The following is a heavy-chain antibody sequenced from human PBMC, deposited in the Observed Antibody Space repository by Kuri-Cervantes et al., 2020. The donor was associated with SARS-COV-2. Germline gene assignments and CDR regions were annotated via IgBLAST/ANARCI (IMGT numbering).Heavy chain of an antibody. CDR2: MNPNSGNT. D-gene: IGHD3-3*01. Sequence: ASVKVSCKASGYTFTSYDINWVRQATGQGLEWMGWMNPNSGNTGYAQKFQGRVTITRNTSISTAYMELSSLRSDDTAVYYCARVVTYCDFWSGYYPNAFDIWGQGTMVTVSS. J-gene: IGHJ3*02. CDR1: GYTFTSYD. CDR3: ARVVTYCDFWSGYYPNAFDI. V-gene: IGHV1-8*03.